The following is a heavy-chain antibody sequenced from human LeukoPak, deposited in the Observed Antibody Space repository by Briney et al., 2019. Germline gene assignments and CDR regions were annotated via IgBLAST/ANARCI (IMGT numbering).Heavy chain of an antibody. CDR3: VRERDGTYYFDY. CDR1: GFTFDEYA. J-gene: IGHJ4*02. CDR2: INWNSAST. D-gene: IGHD1-26*01. V-gene: IGHV3-9*01. Sequence: GGSLRLSCAASGFTFDEYAMHWVRQAPGKGLEWVSGINWNSASTAYADSVKGRFTISRDNAKNSLYLQMNSLRAEDTALYNCVRERDGTYYFDYWGQGTQVTVSS.